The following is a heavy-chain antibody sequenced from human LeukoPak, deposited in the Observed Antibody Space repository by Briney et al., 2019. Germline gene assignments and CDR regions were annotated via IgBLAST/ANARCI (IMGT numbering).Heavy chain of an antibody. D-gene: IGHD2-8*01. V-gene: IGHV6-1*01. CDR2: TYYRSRWLN. CDR3: AREDDRGDITNDWFDL. CDR1: GDSVSSHDAA. Sequence: SQTLSLTCAISGDSVSSHDAAWNWIRQSPSRGLEWLGRTYYRSRWLNDYALSVKSRVTINPDTSKNQFSLQLSSVTPEDTAVYYCAREDDRGDITNDWFDLWGQGTLVTVSS. J-gene: IGHJ5*02.